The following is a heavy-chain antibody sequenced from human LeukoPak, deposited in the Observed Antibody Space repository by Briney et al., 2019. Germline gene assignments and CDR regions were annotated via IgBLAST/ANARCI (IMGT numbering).Heavy chain of an antibody. J-gene: IGHJ3*01. CDR2: SYSGGNA. CDR3: AHSKRGGGYYINAFDV. V-gene: IGHV4-59*01. CDR1: GASTSAYY. D-gene: IGHD1-26*01. Sequence: SETLSLTCTVSGASTSAYYWSWIRQPPGKGLEWIGYSYSGGNANYNPSLKSRVTISIDTSENQFSLRLTSVTAADTAVYFCAHSKRGGGYYINAFDVWGQGALVTISS.